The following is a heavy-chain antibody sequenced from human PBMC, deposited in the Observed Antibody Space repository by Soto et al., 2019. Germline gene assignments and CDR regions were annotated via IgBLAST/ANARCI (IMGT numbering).Heavy chain of an antibody. CDR2: IIPIFGTA. CDR3: ARDSSSYYDILTGYYQYYYYYGMDV. Sequence: VKVSCKASGGTFSSYAISWVRQAPGQGLEWMGGIIPIFGTANYAQKFQGRVTITADESTSTAYMELSSLRSEDTAVYYCARDSSSYYDILTGYYQYYYYYGMDVWGQGTTVTVSS. V-gene: IGHV1-69*01. D-gene: IGHD3-9*01. CDR1: GGTFSSYA. J-gene: IGHJ6*02.